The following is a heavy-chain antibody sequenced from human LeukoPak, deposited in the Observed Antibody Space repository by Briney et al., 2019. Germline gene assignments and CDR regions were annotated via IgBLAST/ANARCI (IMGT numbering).Heavy chain of an antibody. CDR2: IWYDGSNK. CDR3: ARDRGYSSFDY. Sequence: PGRSLRLSCAASGFTFSSYGMHWVRQAPGKGLEWVAVIWYDGSNKYYADSVKGRFTISRDNSKNTLYLQMNSLRAEDTAVYYCARDRGYSSFDYWGQGTLVTVSS. D-gene: IGHD4-23*01. CDR1: GFTFSSYG. V-gene: IGHV3-33*01. J-gene: IGHJ4*02.